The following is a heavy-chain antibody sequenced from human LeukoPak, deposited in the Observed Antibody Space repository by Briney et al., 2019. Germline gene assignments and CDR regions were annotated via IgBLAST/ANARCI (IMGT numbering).Heavy chain of an antibody. D-gene: IGHD3-10*01. V-gene: IGHV4-59*01. J-gene: IGHJ4*02. CDR2: IYYSGST. CDR1: GGSISSYY. CDR3: ARVGYYYGSGSYYTSNYFDY. Sequence: SETLSLTCTVSGGSISSYYWSWIRQPPGKGLEWIGYIYYSGSTNYNPSLKSRVTISVDTSKNQFSLKLSSVTAADTAVYYCARVGYYYGSGSYYTSNYFDYWGQGTLVTVSS.